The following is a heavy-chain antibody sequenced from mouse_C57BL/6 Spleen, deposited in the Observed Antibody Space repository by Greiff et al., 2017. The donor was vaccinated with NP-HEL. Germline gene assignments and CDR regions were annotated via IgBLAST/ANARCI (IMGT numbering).Heavy chain of an antibody. V-gene: IGHV5-12*01. CDR1: GFTFSDYY. CDR2: ISNGGGST. CDR3: ARPGAYGNYWYFDV. Sequence: EVQVVESGGGLVQPGGSLKLSCAASGFTFSDYYMYWVRQTPEKRLEWVAYISNGGGSTYYPDTVKGRFTISRDNAKNTLYLQMSRLKSEDTAMYYCARPGAYGNYWYFDVWGTGTTVTVSS. J-gene: IGHJ1*03. D-gene: IGHD2-1*01.